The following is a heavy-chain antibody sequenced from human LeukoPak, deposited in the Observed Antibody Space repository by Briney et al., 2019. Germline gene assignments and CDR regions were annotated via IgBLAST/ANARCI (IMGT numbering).Heavy chain of an antibody. J-gene: IGHJ4*02. CDR2: ISGSGGST. D-gene: IGHD3-16*01. CDR3: AKGYYDYVWGSYYFDY. Sequence: GGSLRLSCAASGFTFSSYAMSWVRQAPGKGLEWVSAISGSGGSTYYADSVKGRFTISRDNSGDTLYLQMNSLRAEDTAVYYCAKGYYDYVWGSYYFDYWGQGTLVTVSS. CDR1: GFTFSSYA. V-gene: IGHV3-23*01.